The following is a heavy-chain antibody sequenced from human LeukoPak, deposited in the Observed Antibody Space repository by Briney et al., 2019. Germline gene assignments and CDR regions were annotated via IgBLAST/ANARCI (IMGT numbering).Heavy chain of an antibody. D-gene: IGHD2-15*01. J-gene: IGHJ3*02. CDR3: ARRATRDTGSCYSCAFDI. CDR2: IKQDGSEK. Sequence: PGMSLRLSCAASGFTVRSYGMHWVRQAPGKGLEWVANIKQDGSEKYYVDSVKGRFTISRDNANNSLYLQMNSLRPEDTAVYYCARRATRDTGSCYSCAFDIWGQGTMVTVSS. CDR1: GFTVRSYG. V-gene: IGHV3-7*01.